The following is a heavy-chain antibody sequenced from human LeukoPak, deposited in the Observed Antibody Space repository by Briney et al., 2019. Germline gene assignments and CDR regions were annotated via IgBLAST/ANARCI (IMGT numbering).Heavy chain of an antibody. Sequence: ASVKVSCKASGYTLTAYYIYWVRQAPGQGLEWMGGINLNSGGTDYAQNFQGRVTMTRDTSISTAYMELSRLRSDDTAVYYCARGYCSGGTCYLVENWLDPWGQGTLVTVSS. J-gene: IGHJ5*02. CDR1: GYTLTAYY. D-gene: IGHD2-15*01. V-gene: IGHV1-2*02. CDR3: ARGYCSGGTCYLVENWLDP. CDR2: INLNSGGT.